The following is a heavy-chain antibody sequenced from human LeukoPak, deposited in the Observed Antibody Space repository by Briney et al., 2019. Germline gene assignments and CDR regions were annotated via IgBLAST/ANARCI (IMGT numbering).Heavy chain of an antibody. CDR1: GGSFSGYY. CDR2: INHSGST. J-gene: IGHJ4*02. CDR3: ARDQGIAVAGTLD. Sequence: SETLSLTCAVYGGSFSGYYWSWIRQPPGKGLEWIGEINHSGSTNYNPSLKSRVTISVDTSKNQFSLKLSSATAADTAVYYCARDQGIAVAGTLDWGQGTLVTVSS. V-gene: IGHV4-34*01. D-gene: IGHD6-19*01.